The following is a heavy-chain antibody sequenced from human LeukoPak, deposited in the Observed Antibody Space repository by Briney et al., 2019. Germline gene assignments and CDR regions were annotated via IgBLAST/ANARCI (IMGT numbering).Heavy chain of an antibody. Sequence: EASVKVSCKASGYTFTGYYMHWVRQAPGQGLEWMGWINPNSGGTNYAQKFQGRVTMTRDTSISTAYMELSRLRSDDTAVCYCAKTTVTTLAALFDYWGRGTLVTVSS. D-gene: IGHD4-17*01. CDR1: GYTFTGYY. CDR2: INPNSGGT. J-gene: IGHJ4*02. CDR3: AKTTVTTLAALFDY. V-gene: IGHV1-2*02.